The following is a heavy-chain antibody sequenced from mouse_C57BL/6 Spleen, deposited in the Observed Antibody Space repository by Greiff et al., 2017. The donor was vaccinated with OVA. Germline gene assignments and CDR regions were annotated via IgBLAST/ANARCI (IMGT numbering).Heavy chain of an antibody. CDR2: IDPSDSYT. CDR3: ARLYYGNYYAMDY. Sequence: QVQLQQPGAELVKPGASVKLSCKASGYTFTSYWMQWVKQRPGQGLEWIGEIDPSDSYTNYNQKFKGKATLTVDTSSSTAYMQLSSLTSENSAVYYGARLYYGNYYAMDYWGQGTSVTGSS. D-gene: IGHD2-1*01. CDR1: GYTFTSYW. V-gene: IGHV1-50*01. J-gene: IGHJ4*01.